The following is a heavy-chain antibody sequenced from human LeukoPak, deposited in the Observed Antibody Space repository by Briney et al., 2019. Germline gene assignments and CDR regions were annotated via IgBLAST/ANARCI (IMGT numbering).Heavy chain of an antibody. CDR1: GFTFTTYA. CDR2: VSGNGHHT. V-gene: IGHV3-23*01. D-gene: IGHD3-22*01. J-gene: IGHJ4*02. Sequence: GGSLRLSCTASGFTFTTYATSWVRQASRKGLEWVSSVSGNGHHTYYADSVKGRFIISSDNSKNMVFLQMNSLRVEDTALYYCVKAVDSGGYNFERGANYWGQGTLVTDSS. CDR3: VKAVDSGGYNFERGANY.